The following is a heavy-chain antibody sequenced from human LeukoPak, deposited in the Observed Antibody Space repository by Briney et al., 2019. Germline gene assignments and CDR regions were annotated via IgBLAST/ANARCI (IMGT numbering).Heavy chain of an antibody. CDR1: GFTFSSYA. J-gene: IGHJ4*02. Sequence: PGGSLRLSCAASGFTFSSYAMSWVRQAPGKGLEWVPGISTGGDSTYYADSVKGRFTISRDNSKNTLYLQMNSLGAEDTAVYYCAKDPSGLDYLDYWGQGTLVTVPA. CDR2: ISTGGDST. V-gene: IGHV3-23*01. CDR3: AKDPSGLDYLDY.